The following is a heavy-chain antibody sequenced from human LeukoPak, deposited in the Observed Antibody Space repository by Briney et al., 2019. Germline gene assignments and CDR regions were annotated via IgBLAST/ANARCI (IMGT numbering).Heavy chain of an antibody. V-gene: IGHV4-31*03. J-gene: IGHJ5*02. CDR3: ATDVSSTFPNWFDP. D-gene: IGHD6-6*01. Sequence: SQTLSLTCSVSGDSISSRTYYWTWIRQHPGKGLEWIGYIWNSGSTNYNPSLKSRVTISVDTSKNQFSLKLTSVTAADTAVYYCATDVSSTFPNWFDPWGQGILVIVSS. CDR2: IWNSGST. CDR1: GDSISSRTYY.